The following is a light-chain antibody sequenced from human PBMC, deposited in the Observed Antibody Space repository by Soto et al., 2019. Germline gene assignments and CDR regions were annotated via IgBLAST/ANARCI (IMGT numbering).Light chain of an antibody. Sequence: EIVLTQSPDTLSLSPGERATLFCRASQTLSINSLAWYQQKPGQAPRLLIYAASTRHTGIPDRFNGSGSGKDFALTINRLEPEDFAVYFCQQYDGAPLTFGRGTKGDVK. CDR1: QTLSINS. CDR2: AAS. CDR3: QQYDGAPLT. J-gene: IGKJ3*01. V-gene: IGKV3-20*01.